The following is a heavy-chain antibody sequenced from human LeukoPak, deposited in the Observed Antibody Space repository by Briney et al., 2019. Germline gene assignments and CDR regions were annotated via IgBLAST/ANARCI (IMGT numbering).Heavy chain of an antibody. V-gene: IGHV4-30-2*01. Sequence: SQTLSLTCTVSGGSISSGGYYWSWIRQPPGKGLEWIGEINHSGGTNYDPSLKSRVTISVDTSKNQFSLKLSSVAAADTAVYYCARGRGDSGYDPPSFDYWGQGTLVTVSS. D-gene: IGHD5-12*01. CDR1: GGSISSGGYY. CDR3: ARGRGDSGYDPPSFDY. CDR2: INHSGGT. J-gene: IGHJ4*02.